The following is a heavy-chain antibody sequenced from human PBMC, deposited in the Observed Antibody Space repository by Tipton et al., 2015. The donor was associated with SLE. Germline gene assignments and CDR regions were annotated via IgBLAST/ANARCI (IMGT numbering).Heavy chain of an antibody. V-gene: IGHV3-23*01. CDR2: ISGHGTT. D-gene: IGHD5-18*01. CDR3: AKLEPAWIQLWSPTGAFDI. J-gene: IGHJ3*02. Sequence: SLRLSCVASGLTFSIYGMTWVRQAPGKGLEWVSVISGHGTTYYADSVKGRFTISRDNSKNTLSLQMNSLRAEDTAVYYCAKLEPAWIQLWSPTGAFDIWGQGTMVTVSS. CDR1: GLTFSIYG.